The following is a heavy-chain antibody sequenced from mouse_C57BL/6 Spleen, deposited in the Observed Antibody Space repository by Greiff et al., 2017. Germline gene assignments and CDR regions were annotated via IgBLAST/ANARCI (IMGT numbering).Heavy chain of an antibody. CDR2: IYPGSGNT. CDR3: ATLRPSFDY. D-gene: IGHD3-2*02. V-gene: IGHV1-66*01. J-gene: IGHJ2*01. Sequence: QVQLKQSGPELVKPGASVKISCKASGYSFTSYYIHWVKQRPGQGLEWIGWIYPGSGNTKYNEKFKGKATLTADTSSSTAYMQLSSLTSEDSAVYYCATLRPSFDYGGQGTTLTVSS. CDR1: GYSFTSYY.